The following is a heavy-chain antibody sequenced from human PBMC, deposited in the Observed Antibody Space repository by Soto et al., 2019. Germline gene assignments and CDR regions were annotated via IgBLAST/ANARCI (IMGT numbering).Heavy chain of an antibody. V-gene: IGHV1-24*01. Sequence: QVQLVQSGAEVTKPGASVKVSCKVSGYTLTELSMHWVRQAPGKGLEWMGGLDPEDGETFYAQKFQGRVTMTEDTSTVTAYMELSSLRCEYKAVYYCATGEGEPKFDYWGQGTLVTVSS. CDR3: ATGEGEPKFDY. D-gene: IGHD3-10*01. J-gene: IGHJ4*02. CDR2: LDPEDGET. CDR1: GYTLTELS.